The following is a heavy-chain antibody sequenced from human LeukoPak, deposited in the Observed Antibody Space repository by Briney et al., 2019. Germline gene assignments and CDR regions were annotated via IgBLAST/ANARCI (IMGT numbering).Heavy chain of an antibody. Sequence: PGGSLRLSCAASGFTFSSYEMNWVRQAPGKGLEWVSYISSSGSAIYFADSVKGRFTISRDNAKNSLYLQMNSLRAEDTAVYYCATHSGFSVFDYWGQGTLVTVSS. J-gene: IGHJ4*02. CDR3: ATHSGFSVFDY. CDR1: GFTFSSYE. CDR2: ISSSGSAI. V-gene: IGHV3-48*03. D-gene: IGHD2-15*01.